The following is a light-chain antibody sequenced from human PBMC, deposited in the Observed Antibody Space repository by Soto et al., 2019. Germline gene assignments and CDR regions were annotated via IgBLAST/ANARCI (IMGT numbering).Light chain of an antibody. CDR2: VAS. V-gene: IGKV3-15*01. J-gene: IGKJ4*01. CDR3: QQYNVWPLT. CDR1: QSVNSN. Sequence: ILMTQSPVTLSVSPGDRATLSCRASQSVNSNLAWYQQKPGQTPKLLIYVASTRATGIPARFSGSGSGTEFTLTISSLQSEDFAVYYCQQYNVWPLTFGGGTKVEFK.